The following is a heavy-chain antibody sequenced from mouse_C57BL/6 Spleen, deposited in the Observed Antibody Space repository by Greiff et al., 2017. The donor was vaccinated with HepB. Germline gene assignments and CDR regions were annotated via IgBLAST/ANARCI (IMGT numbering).Heavy chain of an antibody. CDR2: FYPGSGSI. J-gene: IGHJ4*01. CDR1: GYTFTEYT. Sequence: VQLQQSGAELVKPGASVKLSCKASGYTFTEYTIHWVKQRSGQGLEWIGWFYPGSGSIKYNEKFKDKATLTADKSSSPVYMELSRLTSEDSAVYFCARHEGGVYYDYDEGYAMDYWGQGTSVTVSS. CDR3: ARHEGGVYYDYDEGYAMDY. V-gene: IGHV1-62-2*01. D-gene: IGHD2-4*01.